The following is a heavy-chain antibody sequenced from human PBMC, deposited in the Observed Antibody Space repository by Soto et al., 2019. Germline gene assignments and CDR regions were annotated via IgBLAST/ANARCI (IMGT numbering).Heavy chain of an antibody. V-gene: IGHV4-39*01. CDR2: NYYSGST. Sequence: SETLSLTCTVSGGSISSSSYYWGWIRQPPGKGLEWIGSNYYSGSTYYNPSLKSRVTISVDTSKNQFSLKLSSVTAADTAVYYCARRGYCTNGVCFYFDYWGQGTLVTVSS. CDR1: GGSISSSSYY. CDR3: ARRGYCTNGVCFYFDY. D-gene: IGHD2-8*01. J-gene: IGHJ4*02.